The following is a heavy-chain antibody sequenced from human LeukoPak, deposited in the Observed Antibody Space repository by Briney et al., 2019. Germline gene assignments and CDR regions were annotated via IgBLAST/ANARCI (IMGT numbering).Heavy chain of an antibody. CDR1: GNTLTGYY. D-gene: IGHD1-20*01. CDR3: ATVGEYNSSHDKDAFDI. CDR2: INPKSGGT. J-gene: IGHJ3*02. V-gene: IGHV1-2*02. Sequence: ASVKVSCKASGNTLTGYYMHWVRQAPGQGLEWMGWINPKSGGTNFAQKFQGRVTLTRDTSINTAYMELSRLRSDDTAVYYCATVGEYNSSHDKDAFDIWGQGTMVTVSS.